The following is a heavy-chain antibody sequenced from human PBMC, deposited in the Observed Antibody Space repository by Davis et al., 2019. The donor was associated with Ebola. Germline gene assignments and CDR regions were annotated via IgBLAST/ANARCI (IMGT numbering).Heavy chain of an antibody. CDR1: GYTFTSYG. D-gene: IGHD2-15*01. CDR2: ISAYNVNT. J-gene: IGHJ5*02. CDR3: ARDRSVYCSGGSCYSGWFDP. Sequence: ASVKVSCKASGYTFTSYGISWVRQAPGQGLEWMGWISAYNVNTNYAQKLQGRVTMTTDTSTSTAYMELRSLRSDDTAVYYCARDRSVYCSGGSCYSGWFDPWGQGTLVTVSS. V-gene: IGHV1-18*01.